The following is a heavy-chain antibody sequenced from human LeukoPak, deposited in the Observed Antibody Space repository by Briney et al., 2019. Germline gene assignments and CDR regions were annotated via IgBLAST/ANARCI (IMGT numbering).Heavy chain of an antibody. J-gene: IGHJ4*02. D-gene: IGHD3-22*01. CDR2: IYPGDSDT. V-gene: IGHV5-51*01. Sequence: PGESLKISCKGSGHSFTSYWIGWVRQMPGKGLEGMGIIYPGDSDTRYSPSFQGQVTISADKSISPAYLQWSSLKASDTAMYYCARLYDSSGYFYFDYWGQGTLVTVSS. CDR1: GHSFTSYW. CDR3: ARLYDSSGYFYFDY.